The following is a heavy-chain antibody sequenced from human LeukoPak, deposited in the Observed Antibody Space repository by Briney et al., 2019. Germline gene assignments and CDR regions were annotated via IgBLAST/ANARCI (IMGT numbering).Heavy chain of an antibody. CDR1: GFTSSSYW. CDR2: INSDGSST. J-gene: IGHJ4*02. V-gene: IGHV3-74*01. CDR3: AKHVGYCSSNSCYFDY. D-gene: IGHD2-2*01. Sequence: GGTLRLSCAASGFTSSSYWMHWVRQAPGKGLVWVSHINSDGSSTRYADSVKGRFTISRDNAKNTLYLQVISLRAEDTALYYCAKHVGYCSSNSCYFDYWGQGTLVTVSS.